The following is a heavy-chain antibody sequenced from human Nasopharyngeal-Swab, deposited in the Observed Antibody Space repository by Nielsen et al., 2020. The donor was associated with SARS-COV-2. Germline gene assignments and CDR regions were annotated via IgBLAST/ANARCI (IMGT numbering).Heavy chain of an antibody. CDR3: ARIGYSSSSTDY. CDR1: GFTFTNYW. J-gene: IGHJ4*02. Sequence: GESLKISCAASGFTFTNYWMSWFHQAPGKGLEWVANINQDESVKYYVDSVKGRFTVSRDNAEDSLYLQMNSLRIEDTAVYFCARIGYSSSSTDYWGQGTLVTVSS. CDR2: INQDESVK. V-gene: IGHV3-7*01. D-gene: IGHD6-6*01.